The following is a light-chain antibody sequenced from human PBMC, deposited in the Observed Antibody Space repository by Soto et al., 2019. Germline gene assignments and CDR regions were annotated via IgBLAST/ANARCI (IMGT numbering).Light chain of an antibody. J-gene: IGLJ3*02. CDR2: NSI. Sequence: QSVLTQPPSVSGAPGQRVTISCTGSSSNIGAGYVVQWYQQVPGTAPKLLISNSINRPSGVPDRFSGSRSDTSASLAITGIQADDEADYYCQSYDRSLSGWVFGGGTKVTVL. CDR3: QSYDRSLSGWV. V-gene: IGLV1-40*01. CDR1: SSNIGAGYV.